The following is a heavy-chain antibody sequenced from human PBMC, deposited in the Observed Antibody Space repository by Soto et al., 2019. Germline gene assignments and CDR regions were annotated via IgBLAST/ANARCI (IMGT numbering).Heavy chain of an antibody. CDR2: IIHIFGTA. CDR3: ARGLDYYYGMDV. J-gene: IGHJ6*02. CDR1: GGTFSSYT. D-gene: IGHD6-19*01. V-gene: IGHV1-69*13. Sequence: SVKVSCKASGGTFSSYTISWVRQAPGQGLEWMGGIIHIFGTANYAQKFQGRVTITADESTSTAYMELSSLRSEDTAVYYCARGLDYYYGMDVWGQGTTVTVSS.